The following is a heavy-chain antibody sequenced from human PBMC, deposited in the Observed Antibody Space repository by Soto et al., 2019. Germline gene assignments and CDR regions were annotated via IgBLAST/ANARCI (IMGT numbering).Heavy chain of an antibody. CDR1: GYTFTSYA. D-gene: IGHD3-10*01. Sequence: ASVKVSCKASGYTFTSYAMHWVRQAPGQRLEWMGWINAGNGNTKYSQKFQGRVTITRDTSASTAYMELSSLRSEDTAVYYCARNLLDGSANDYYGMDVCSQGATDTVCS. CDR3: ARNLLDGSANDYYGMDV. CDR2: INAGNGNT. J-gene: IGHJ6*02. V-gene: IGHV1-3*01.